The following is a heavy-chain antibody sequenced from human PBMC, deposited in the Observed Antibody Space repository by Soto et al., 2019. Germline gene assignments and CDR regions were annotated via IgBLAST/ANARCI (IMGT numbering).Heavy chain of an antibody. CDR2: LSGGGSTT. D-gene: IGHD3-9*01. J-gene: IGHJ4*02. CDR1: GFTFSLSA. CDR3: AKGPEYDILTGCDY. V-gene: IGHV3-23*01. Sequence: EVQLLESGGGFVQPGESLRLSCAASGFTFSLSAMSWVRQAPGRGLDWVSSLSGGGSTTDYADSVKGRFTISRDNSNNTVHLQMNSLRAEDTAVYYCAKGPEYDILTGCDYWGQGALVTVSS.